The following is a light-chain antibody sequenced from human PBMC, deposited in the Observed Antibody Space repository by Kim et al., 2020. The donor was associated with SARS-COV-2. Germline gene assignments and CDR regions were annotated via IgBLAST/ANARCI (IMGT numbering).Light chain of an antibody. CDR3: QQSYSSPT. CDR2: AAS. J-gene: IGKJ5*01. Sequence: SATVGDRVTITCRASQIINSYLNWYQQKPGKAPKLLIYAASSLQSGGPSRFSGSGSGTDFTLTITSLQPEDFATYYCQQSYSSPTFGQGTRLEIK. V-gene: IGKV1-39*01. CDR1: QIINSY.